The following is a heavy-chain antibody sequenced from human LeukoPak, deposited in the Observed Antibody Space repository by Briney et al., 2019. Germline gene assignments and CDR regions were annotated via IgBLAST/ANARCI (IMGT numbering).Heavy chain of an antibody. Sequence: ASVKVSCKASGYTFTSYGISWVRQAPGQGLEWMGWISAYNGNTNYAQKLQGRVTMTTDTSTSTAYMKLRSLRSDDTAVYYCAREGPPAALDAFDIWGQGTMVTVSS. V-gene: IGHV1-18*01. D-gene: IGHD2-2*01. CDR3: AREGPPAALDAFDI. J-gene: IGHJ3*02. CDR2: ISAYNGNT. CDR1: GYTFTSYG.